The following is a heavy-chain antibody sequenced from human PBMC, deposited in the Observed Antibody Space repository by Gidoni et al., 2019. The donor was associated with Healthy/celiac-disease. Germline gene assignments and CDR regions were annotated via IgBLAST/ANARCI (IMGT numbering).Heavy chain of an antibody. J-gene: IGHJ6*02. D-gene: IGHD3-3*01. CDR2: IWDDGSHK. CDR3: ARETSRRYDFWSGQGGMDV. Sequence: QVQLVESGGGVVKPGRSLRLSCAASGFTFSTYGMHWVLQAPGKGPEGVSVIWDDGSHKYSEDAGKGRFTISRDNYKTTLYLQMNSLRAEDTAVYYCARETSRRYDFWSGQGGMDVWGQGTTVTVSS. CDR1: GFTFSTYG. V-gene: IGHV3-33*01.